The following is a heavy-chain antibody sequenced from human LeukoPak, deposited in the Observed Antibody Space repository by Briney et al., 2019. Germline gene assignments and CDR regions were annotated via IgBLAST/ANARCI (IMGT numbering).Heavy chain of an antibody. D-gene: IGHD1-26*01. J-gene: IGHJ4*02. CDR1: GDSLDSYY. CDR2: VFYSGPT. Sequence: LETLSLTCTVSGDSLDSYYWSWLRQPPGEGLQWIGYVFYSGPTNYDASLKSRVAISVDRSKNQFSLKLTSVSAADTAVYYCAGRSARYFDSWGQGTPVTVSS. V-gene: IGHV4-59*01. CDR3: AGRSARYFDS.